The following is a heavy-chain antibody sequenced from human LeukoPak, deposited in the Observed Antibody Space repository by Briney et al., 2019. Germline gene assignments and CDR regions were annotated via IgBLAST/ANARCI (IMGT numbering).Heavy chain of an antibody. CDR2: INAGHGNT. D-gene: IGHD1-14*01. CDR1: GYTFTSYT. Sequence: GASVKVSCKASGYTFTSYTMHWVRQAPGQSLEWMGWINAGHGNTKYSQKFQPRVTITRDTSASTAYMELRSLRSEDTAVYYCAKGAGFAEPLPDYWGQGTLVTVSS. V-gene: IGHV1-3*01. J-gene: IGHJ4*02. CDR3: AKGAGFAEPLPDY.